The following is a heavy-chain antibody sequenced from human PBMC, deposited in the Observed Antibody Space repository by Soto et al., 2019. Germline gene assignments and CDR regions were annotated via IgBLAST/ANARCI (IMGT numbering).Heavy chain of an antibody. CDR3: AKDRQPDGIWTFDY. D-gene: IGHD3-9*01. CDR1: GFTFSNYD. V-gene: IGHV3-13*01. J-gene: IGHJ4*02. Sequence: GGSLRLSCAASGFTFSNYDMHWVRQAPGKGLEWVSAIGRAGDTHYPGSVKGRFTISRDNSKNMVYLQMDSLRADDTALYYRAKDRQPDGIWTFDYWGQGTLVTVSS. CDR2: IGRAGDT.